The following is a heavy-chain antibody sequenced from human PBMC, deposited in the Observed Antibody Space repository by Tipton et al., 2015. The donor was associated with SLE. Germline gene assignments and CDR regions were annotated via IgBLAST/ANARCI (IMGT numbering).Heavy chain of an antibody. J-gene: IGHJ3*02. CDR3: ARDSEGGGAFDI. V-gene: IGHV4-59*11. CDR1: GGSISSHY. Sequence: TLSLTCTVSGGSISSHYWSWIRQPPGKGLEWIGYIYYSGSTNYNPSLKSRVTISVDTSKNQFSLKLSSVTAADTAVYYCARDSEGGGAFDIWGQGTMVTVSS. D-gene: IGHD3-16*01. CDR2: IYYSGST.